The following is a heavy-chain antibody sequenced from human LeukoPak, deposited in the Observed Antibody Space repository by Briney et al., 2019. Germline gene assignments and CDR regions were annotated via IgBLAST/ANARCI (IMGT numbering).Heavy chain of an antibody. CDR2: IYTSGST. CDR3: ARATPYYYGSETYYLFDF. D-gene: IGHD3-10*01. Sequence: SETLSLTCTVSGGSISSGSYYWSWIRQPAGKGLEWIGRIYTSGSTNYNPSLKSRVTISVDTSKNQFSLKLSSVTAADTALYFCARATPYYYGSETYYLFDFWGQGALVTVSS. CDR1: GGSISSGSYY. V-gene: IGHV4-61*02. J-gene: IGHJ4*02.